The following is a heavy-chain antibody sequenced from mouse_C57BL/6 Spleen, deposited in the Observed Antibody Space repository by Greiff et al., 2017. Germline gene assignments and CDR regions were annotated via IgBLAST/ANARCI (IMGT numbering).Heavy chain of an antibody. CDR2: IHPNSGST. J-gene: IGHJ3*01. V-gene: IGHV1-64*01. Sequence: VQLQQSGAELVKPGASVKLSCKASGYTFTSYWMHWVKQRPGQGLEWIGMIHPNSGSTNYNEKFKSKATLTVDKSSSTAYMQLSSLTSEDSAVYYCARPYYYGLAYWGQGTLVTVSA. D-gene: IGHD1-1*01. CDR3: ARPYYYGLAY. CDR1: GYTFTSYW.